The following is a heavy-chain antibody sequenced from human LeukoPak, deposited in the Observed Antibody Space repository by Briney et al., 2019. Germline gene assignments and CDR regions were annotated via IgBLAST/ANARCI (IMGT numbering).Heavy chain of an antibody. D-gene: IGHD2-15*01. Sequence: VASVKVSCKASGYTFTSYGISWVRRAPGQGLEWMGWISAYNGNTNYAQKLQGRVTMTIDTSTSTAYMELRSLRSDDTAVYYCARNEDIVVVVAGPFDYWGQGTLVTVSS. CDR2: ISAYNGNT. CDR3: ARNEDIVVVVAGPFDY. J-gene: IGHJ4*02. CDR1: GYTFTSYG. V-gene: IGHV1-18*01.